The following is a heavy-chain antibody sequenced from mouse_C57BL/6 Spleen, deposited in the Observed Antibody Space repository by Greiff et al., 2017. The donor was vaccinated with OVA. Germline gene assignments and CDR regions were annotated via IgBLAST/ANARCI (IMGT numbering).Heavy chain of an antibody. J-gene: IGHJ2*01. V-gene: IGHV7-3*01. CDR1: GFTFTDYY. CDR2: IRNKANGYTT. Sequence: DVQLVESGGGLVQPGGSLSLSCAASGFTFTDYYMSWVRQPPGKALEWLGFIRNKANGYTTEYSASVKGRFTISRDNSQSILYLQMNALRAEDSATYYCARSDLLPYYFDYWGQGTTLTVSS. D-gene: IGHD2-1*01. CDR3: ARSDLLPYYFDY.